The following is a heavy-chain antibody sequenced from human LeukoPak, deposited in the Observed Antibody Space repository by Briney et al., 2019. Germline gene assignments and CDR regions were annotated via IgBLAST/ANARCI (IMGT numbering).Heavy chain of an antibody. CDR1: GFTFSSYG. V-gene: IGHV3-23*01. CDR3: AQDISWFAFDI. D-gene: IGHD3-10*01. J-gene: IGHJ3*02. CDR2: IETGGAST. Sequence: GGSLRLSCAASGFTFSSYGMSWVRQAPGKGLEWVSAIETGGASTYYADSLEGRFTISRDNSKNTVYLQMNSLRAEDTALYYCAQDISWFAFDIWGQGTMVTVSS.